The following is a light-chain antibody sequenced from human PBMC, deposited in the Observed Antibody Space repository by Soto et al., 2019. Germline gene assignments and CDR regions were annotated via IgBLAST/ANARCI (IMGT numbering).Light chain of an antibody. CDR2: DVS. Sequence: QSALTQPASVSGSPGPSIAISCTGTSSDVGGYNSVSWYQQHPGKAPKLLIYDVSNRPSGVSNRFSGSKSGNTASLTISGLQAEDEADYYCSSYATGGSYVFGTGTKLTVL. J-gene: IGLJ1*01. CDR3: SSYATGGSYV. CDR1: SSDVGGYNS. V-gene: IGLV2-14*01.